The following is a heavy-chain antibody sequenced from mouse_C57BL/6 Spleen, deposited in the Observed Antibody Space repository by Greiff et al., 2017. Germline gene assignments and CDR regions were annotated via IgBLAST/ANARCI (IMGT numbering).Heavy chain of an antibody. CDR3: ARFGYYGSSYWYFDV. D-gene: IGHD1-1*01. V-gene: IGHV1-82*01. J-gene: IGHJ1*03. CDR1: GYAFSSSW. Sequence: QVQLQQSGPELVKPGASVKISCKASGYAFSSSWMNWVKQRPGKGLEWIGRIYPGDGDTNYNGKFKGKATLTADKSSSTAYMQLSSLTSEDSAVYFCARFGYYGSSYWYFDVGGTGTTVTVSS. CDR2: IYPGDGDT.